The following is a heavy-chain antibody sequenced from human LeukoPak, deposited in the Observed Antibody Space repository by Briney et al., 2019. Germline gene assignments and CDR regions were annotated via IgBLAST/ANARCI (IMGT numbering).Heavy chain of an antibody. D-gene: IGHD3-10*01. V-gene: IGHV1-2*02. CDR3: ARDLQPGGSSCMDV. Sequence: ASVKVSCKASGYTFTGYYMHWVRQAPGQGLEWMGWINPNSGGTNYAQKFQGRVTMTRDTSISTAYMELSRLRSDDTAVYYCARDLQPGGSSCMDVWGQGTTVTVSS. J-gene: IGHJ6*02. CDR2: INPNSGGT. CDR1: GYTFTGYY.